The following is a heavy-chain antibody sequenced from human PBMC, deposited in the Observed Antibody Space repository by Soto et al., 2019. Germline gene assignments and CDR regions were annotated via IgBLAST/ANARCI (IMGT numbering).Heavy chain of an antibody. J-gene: IGHJ6*02. CDR3: ARTPRSPYYDILTGYGFYYYGMDV. V-gene: IGHV5-51*01. CDR1: GYSFTSYW. Sequence: GAALKISCKGSGYSFTSYWIGWVRQMPGKGLEWMGIIYPGDSDTRYSPSFQGQVTISADKSISTAYLQWSSLKASDTAMYYCARTPRSPYYDILTGYGFYYYGMDVWGQGTTVTVSS. D-gene: IGHD3-9*01. CDR2: IYPGDSDT.